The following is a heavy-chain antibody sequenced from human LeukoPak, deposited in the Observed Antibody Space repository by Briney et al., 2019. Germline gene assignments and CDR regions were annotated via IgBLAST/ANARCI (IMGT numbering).Heavy chain of an antibody. J-gene: IGHJ3*02. Sequence: PSETLSLTCTVSGGSISSYYWSWIRQPPGKGLEWIGYIYYSGSTNYNPSLKSRVTISVDTSKNQFSLKLSSVTAADTAVYYCARSATRAFDIWGQGTMVTVSS. V-gene: IGHV4-59*01. CDR3: ARSATRAFDI. CDR1: GGSISSYY. D-gene: IGHD4-17*01. CDR2: IYYSGST.